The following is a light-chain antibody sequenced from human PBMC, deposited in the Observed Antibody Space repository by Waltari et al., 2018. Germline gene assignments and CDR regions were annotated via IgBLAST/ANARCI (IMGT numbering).Light chain of an antibody. Sequence: QSALTQPPSASGSPGQSVTISCTGTSSDVAGYNSVSWYQQHPGKAPKLMIYEVSKRPSGVPDRFSGSKSVNTASLTVSGLQAEDEADYYCSSYAGSDNFVIFGGGTKLTVL. CDR2: EVS. J-gene: IGLJ2*01. V-gene: IGLV2-8*01. CDR1: SSDVAGYNS. CDR3: SSYAGSDNFVI.